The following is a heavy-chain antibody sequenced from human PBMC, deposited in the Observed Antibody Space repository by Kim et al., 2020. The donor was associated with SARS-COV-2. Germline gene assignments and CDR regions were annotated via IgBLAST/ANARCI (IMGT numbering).Heavy chain of an antibody. CDR1: GFTFSDYY. V-gene: IGHV3-11*06. Sequence: GGSLRLSCAASGFTFSDYYMSWIRQAPGKGLEWVSYISSSSSYTNYADSVKGRFTISRDNAKNSLYLQMNSLRAEDTAVYYCARVGLRWPIDYWGQGTLVTVSS. J-gene: IGHJ4*02. D-gene: IGHD4-17*01. CDR3: ARVGLRWPIDY. CDR2: ISSSSSYT.